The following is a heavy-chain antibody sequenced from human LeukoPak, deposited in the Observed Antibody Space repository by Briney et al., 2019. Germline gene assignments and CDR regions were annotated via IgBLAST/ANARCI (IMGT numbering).Heavy chain of an antibody. J-gene: IGHJ4*02. V-gene: IGHV1-2*02. CDR1: GYTFTGYY. CDR2: INPNSGGT. CDR3: AREESGGYFDY. D-gene: IGHD2-8*02. Sequence: VASVKVSCKASGYTFTGYYMHWVRQAPGQGPEWMGWINPNSGGTNYAQKFQGRVTMTRDTSTTTVYMELSSLRSEDTAVYYCAREESGGYFDYWGQGTLVTVSS.